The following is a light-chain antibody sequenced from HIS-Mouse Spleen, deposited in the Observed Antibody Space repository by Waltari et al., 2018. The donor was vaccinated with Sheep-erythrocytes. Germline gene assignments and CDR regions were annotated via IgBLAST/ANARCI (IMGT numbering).Light chain of an antibody. Sequence: SYELTQPPSVSVSPGQTASITCSGDKLGDKYACWYQQKPGQSPVLVIYQDIKRPSGIPVRCSGSNSGNTATLTISGTQAMDEADYYCQAWDSSTAWVFGGGTKLTVL. J-gene: IGLJ3*02. CDR2: QDI. CDR1: KLGDKY. V-gene: IGLV3-1*01. CDR3: QAWDSSTAWV.